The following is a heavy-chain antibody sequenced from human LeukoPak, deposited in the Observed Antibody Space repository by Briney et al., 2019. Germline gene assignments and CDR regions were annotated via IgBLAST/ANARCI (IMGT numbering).Heavy chain of an antibody. CDR1: GYTFTSYD. J-gene: IGHJ6*02. V-gene: IGHV1-8*01. CDR3: ARGWMDYYYYGMDV. CDR2: MNPNSGNT. D-gene: IGHD1-1*01. Sequence: GASMKVSCKASGYTFTSYDINWVRQATGQGLEWMGWMNPNSGNTGYAQKFQGRVTMTRNTSISTAYMELSSLRSEDTAVYYCARGWMDYYYYGMDVWGQGTTVTVSS.